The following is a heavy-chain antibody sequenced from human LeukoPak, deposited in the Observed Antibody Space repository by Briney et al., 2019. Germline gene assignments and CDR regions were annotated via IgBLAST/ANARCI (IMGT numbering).Heavy chain of an antibody. CDR2: IYYSGST. CDR1: GGSINSDY. D-gene: IGHD4/OR15-4a*01. CDR3: ARRSMVRTVGYYYGMDV. J-gene: IGHJ6*02. Sequence: SETLSLTCTVSGGSINSDYWSWIRRPPGKGLEWIGYIYYSGSTNYNPSLESRVTISVDTSKKQFSLRLSSVAAADTAVYYCARRSMVRTVGYYYGMDVWGRGTTVTVSS. V-gene: IGHV4-59*08.